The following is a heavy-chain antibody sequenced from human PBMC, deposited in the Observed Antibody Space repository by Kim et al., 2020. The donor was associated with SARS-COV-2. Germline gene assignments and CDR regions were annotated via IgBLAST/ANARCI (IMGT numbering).Heavy chain of an antibody. Sequence: ADSVKGRFTISRDNSKNTLYLQMNSLRDEDTAVYYCAKRDGSGSPALIDFWGLGTLVTVSS. CDR3: AKRDGSGSPALIDF. J-gene: IGHJ4*02. V-gene: IGHV3-23*01. D-gene: IGHD3-10*01.